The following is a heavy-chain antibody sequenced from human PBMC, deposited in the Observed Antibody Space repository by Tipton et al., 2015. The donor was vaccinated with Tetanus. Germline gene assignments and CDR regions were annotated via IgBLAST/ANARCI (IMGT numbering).Heavy chain of an antibody. CDR3: SPLLTSDFDY. CDR1: GYTFTSYG. CDR2: INPNSGGT. Sequence: QSGPEVKKPGASVKVSCKASGYTFTSYGISWVRQAPGQGLEWMGWINPNSGGTNYAQKFQGRVTMTRDTSISTAYMELSRLRSDDTAVYYCSPLLTSDFDYWGQGTLVTVSS. J-gene: IGHJ4*02. V-gene: IGHV1-2*02.